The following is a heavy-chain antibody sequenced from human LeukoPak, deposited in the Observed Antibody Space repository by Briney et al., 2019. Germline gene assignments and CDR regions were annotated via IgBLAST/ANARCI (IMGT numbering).Heavy chain of an antibody. CDR2: LYYSGSI. J-gene: IGHJ3*02. Sequence: SETLSLTCTVSGGSIGTRTYSWGWIRQPPEKGLEWIGSLYYSGSIYSNPSLKSRVSISVDTSKNQFSLKLSSVTAADTAVHYCARAYYYDSSGYYPGAFDIWGQGTLVTVSS. CDR3: ARAYYYDSSGYYPGAFDI. D-gene: IGHD3-22*01. CDR1: GGSIGTRTYS. V-gene: IGHV4-39*07.